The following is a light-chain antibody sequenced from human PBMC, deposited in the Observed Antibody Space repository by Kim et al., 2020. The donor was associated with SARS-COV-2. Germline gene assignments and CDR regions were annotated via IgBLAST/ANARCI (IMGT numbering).Light chain of an antibody. J-gene: IGKJ5*01. CDR1: QYITNY. Sequence: ESIGDRVTITCQASQYITNYLNWYQQEPGQAPKLLISGASILQGGVPSRFSGSGSGTDFTFAITSLQPEDIATYYCQQYDNLPLTFGQGTRLAIK. CDR3: QQYDNLPLT. V-gene: IGKV1-33*01. CDR2: GAS.